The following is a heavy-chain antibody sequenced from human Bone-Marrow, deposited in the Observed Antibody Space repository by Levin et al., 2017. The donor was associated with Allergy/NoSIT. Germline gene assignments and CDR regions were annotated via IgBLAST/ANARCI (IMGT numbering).Heavy chain of an antibody. CDR2: ISGSADST. Sequence: GGSLRLSCVASGFTFSSYDINWVRQAPGKGLEWVSVISGSADSTYYADSVKGRFTIPRDNSKKTLYLQMSRLRAEDTAVYYGAKRFFGWLHAFDIWGQGTMVTVSS. CDR3: AKRFFGWLHAFDI. CDR1: GFTFSSYD. V-gene: IGHV3-23*01. D-gene: IGHD3-9*01. J-gene: IGHJ3*02.